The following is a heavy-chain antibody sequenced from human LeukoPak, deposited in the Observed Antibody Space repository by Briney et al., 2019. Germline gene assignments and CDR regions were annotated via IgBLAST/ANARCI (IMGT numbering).Heavy chain of an antibody. CDR1: GFTFSNYA. Sequence: PGGSLRLSCAASGFTFSNYAMSWVRQAPGKGLEWVSGISGSGGNTYYADSVKGRFTISRDNSKNTLYLQMNSLRAEDTAVYYCAKDPGRGFLEWLPFDYWGQGTLVTVSS. CDR3: AKDPGRGFLEWLPFDY. J-gene: IGHJ4*02. CDR2: ISGSGGNT. V-gene: IGHV3-23*01. D-gene: IGHD3-3*01.